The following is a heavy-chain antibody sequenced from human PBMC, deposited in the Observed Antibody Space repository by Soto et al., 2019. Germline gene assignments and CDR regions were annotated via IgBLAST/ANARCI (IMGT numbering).Heavy chain of an antibody. J-gene: IGHJ4*02. CDR1: GFSLSTTGVG. CDR3: ARVHYGDHAFHY. Sequence: QITLKESGPPLVKPTQTLTLTCTFSGFSLSTTGVGVGWIRQPPGKALEWLAVIYWDDDKRYSPSLESRLTITKDTSKNQVVLTMTNMDPVDTAAYYCARVHYGDHAFHYWGQGTLVTVSS. V-gene: IGHV2-5*02. D-gene: IGHD4-17*01. CDR2: IYWDDDK.